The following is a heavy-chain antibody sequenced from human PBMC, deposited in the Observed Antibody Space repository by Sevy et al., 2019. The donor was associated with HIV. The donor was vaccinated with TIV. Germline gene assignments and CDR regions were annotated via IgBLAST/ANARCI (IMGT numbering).Heavy chain of an antibody. CDR2: INPNSGGT. D-gene: IGHD1-26*01. Sequence: ASVKVSCKASGYTFTGYYMHWVRQAPGQGLEWMGWINPNSGGTNYAQKVQGRVTMTRDTSISTAYMELSRLRSDDTAVYYCARDMGSSGSYYGYFVYWGQGTLVTVSS. J-gene: IGHJ4*02. CDR3: ARDMGSSGSYYGYFVY. V-gene: IGHV1-2*02. CDR1: GYTFTGYY.